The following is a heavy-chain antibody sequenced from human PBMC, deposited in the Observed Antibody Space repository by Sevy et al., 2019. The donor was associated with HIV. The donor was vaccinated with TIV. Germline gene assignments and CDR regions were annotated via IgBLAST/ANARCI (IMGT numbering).Heavy chain of an antibody. CDR1: GFTFSSYA. D-gene: IGHD6-13*01. CDR2: ISYDGSNK. V-gene: IGHV3-30-3*01. J-gene: IGHJ4*02. Sequence: GGSLRLSCAASGFTFSSYAMHWVRQAPGKGLEWVAVISYDGSNKYYADSVKGRFTISRDNSKNTLYLQMNSLRAEDTAVYYCARATSRGQQLLPPSHYWGQGTLVTVSS. CDR3: ARATSRGQQLLPPSHY.